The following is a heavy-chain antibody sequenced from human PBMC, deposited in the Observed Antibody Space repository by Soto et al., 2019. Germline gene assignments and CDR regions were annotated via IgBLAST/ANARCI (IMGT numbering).Heavy chain of an antibody. CDR3: ASTVTRDLYFDY. CDR2: IYHSGST. CDR1: GGSISSGGYS. J-gene: IGHJ4*02. Sequence: QLQLQESGSGLVKPSQTLSLTCAVSGGSISSGGYSWSWIRQPPGKGLEWIGYIYHSGSTYYNPSLKRRVTLSVDRSKNQFSLKLSSVTAADTAVYYCASTVTRDLYFDYWGQGTLVTVSS. D-gene: IGHD4-17*01. V-gene: IGHV4-30-2*01.